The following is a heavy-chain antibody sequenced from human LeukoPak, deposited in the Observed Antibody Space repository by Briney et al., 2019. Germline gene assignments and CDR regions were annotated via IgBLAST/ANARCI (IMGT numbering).Heavy chain of an antibody. CDR1: GFTFSDYY. J-gene: IGHJ1*01. V-gene: IGHV3-11*04. CDR3: ARAFSAEYFQH. D-gene: IGHD3-3*01. Sequence: GGSLRLSCAASGFTFSDYYMSWIRQAPGKGLEWVSYISSSGSTIYYADSVKGRFTISRDNAKNSLYLQMNRLRAEDTAVYYCARAFSAEYFQHWGQGTLVTVSS. CDR2: ISSSGSTI.